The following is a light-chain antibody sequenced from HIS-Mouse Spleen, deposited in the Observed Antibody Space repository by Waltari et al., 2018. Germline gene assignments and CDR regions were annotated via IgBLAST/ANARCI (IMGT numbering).Light chain of an antibody. V-gene: IGKV1-8*01. J-gene: IGKJ2*01. CDR2: AAS. CDR1: QGISSY. Sequence: AIRMTQSPSSFSASTGDRVTITCRASQGISSYLAWYQQKPGKAPKRLIYAASTLQSGVPSRFSGSGSWTDFTLTISCLQSEDFATYYCQQYYSYPYTFGQGTKLEIK. CDR3: QQYYSYPYT.